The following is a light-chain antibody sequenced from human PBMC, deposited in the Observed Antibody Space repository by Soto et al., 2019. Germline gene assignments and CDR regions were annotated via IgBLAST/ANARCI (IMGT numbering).Light chain of an antibody. Sequence: QSVLTQSPSASASPGASVKLICTLSSEHSSFAIAWHQQQPEKGPRYLMKVNSDGSHIKGDGVPDRFSGSSSGAERYLTISSLQSEDEADYYCQTWGTGIRVFGGGTKLTVL. CDR1: SEHSSFA. V-gene: IGLV4-69*01. CDR3: QTWGTGIRV. CDR2: VNSDGSH. J-gene: IGLJ3*02.